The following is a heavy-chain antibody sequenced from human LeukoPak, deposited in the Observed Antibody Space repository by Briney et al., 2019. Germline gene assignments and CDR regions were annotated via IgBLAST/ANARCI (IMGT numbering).Heavy chain of an antibody. CDR3: ARGVMTTVTKRGFDP. J-gene: IGHJ5*02. V-gene: IGHV1-69*05. D-gene: IGHD4-11*01. CDR2: IIPIFGTA. Sequence: SVKVSCTASGGTFSSYAISWVRQAPGQGLEWMGGIIPIFGTANYAQKFQGRVTITTDESTSTAYMELSSLRSEDTAVYYCARGVMTTVTKRGFDPWGQGTLVTVS. CDR1: GGTFSSYA.